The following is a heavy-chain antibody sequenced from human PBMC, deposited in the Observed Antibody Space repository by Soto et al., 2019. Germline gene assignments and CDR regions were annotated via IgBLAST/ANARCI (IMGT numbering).Heavy chain of an antibody. CDR1: GGSFSGYY. V-gene: IGHV4-34*01. CDR3: ARTIDYGDYDGLNWFDP. Sequence: SETLSLTCAVYGGSFSGYYWSWIRQPPGKGLEWIGEINHSGSTNYNPSLKSRVTISVDTSKNQFSLKLSSVTAADTAVYYCARTIDYGDYDGLNWFDPWGQGTLVTVAS. J-gene: IGHJ5*02. D-gene: IGHD4-17*01. CDR2: INHSGST.